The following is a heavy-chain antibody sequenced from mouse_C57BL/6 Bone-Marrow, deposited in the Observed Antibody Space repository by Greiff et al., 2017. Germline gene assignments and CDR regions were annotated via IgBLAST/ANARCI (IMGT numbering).Heavy chain of an antibody. Sequence: QVQLKQPGAELVRPGTSVKLSCKASGYTFTSYWMHWVKQRPGQGLEWIGVIDPSDSYTNYNQKFKGKATLTVDTSSSTAYMQLSSLTSEDSAVYYCARLTTVRSYAMDYWGQGTSVTVSS. CDR3: ARLTTVRSYAMDY. V-gene: IGHV1-59*01. CDR1: GYTFTSYW. CDR2: IDPSDSYT. D-gene: IGHD1-1*01. J-gene: IGHJ4*01.